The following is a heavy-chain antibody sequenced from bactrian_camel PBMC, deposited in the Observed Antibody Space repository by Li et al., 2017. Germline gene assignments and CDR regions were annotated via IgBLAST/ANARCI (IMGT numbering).Heavy chain of an antibody. CDR1: GYVLSSKC. CDR3: AADFDVRVVGLTLRRSDFPY. V-gene: IGHV3S54*01. J-gene: IGHJ6*01. D-gene: IGHD5*01. CDR2: IVTGGGTT. Sequence: QLVESGGGSVQAGGSLTLSCAGSGYVLSSKCMGWFRQVSGKEREGVAAIVTGGGTTWYAGSVKGQFTISQDYSKNTLSLQMNSLKPEDTAMYYCAADFDVRVVGLTLRRSDFPYWGQGTQVTVS.